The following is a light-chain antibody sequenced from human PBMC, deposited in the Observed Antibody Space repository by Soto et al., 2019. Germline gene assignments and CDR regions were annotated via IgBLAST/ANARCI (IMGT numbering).Light chain of an antibody. Sequence: IQMTQSPSTLSASVGDRVTITCRASQTISSWLAWYQQKPGKAPKLLIYKASTLKSGVPSRFSGSGSGTEFTLTISSLQPDDFATYYCQHYNSYSEEFGQGTKVDI. CDR3: QHYNSYSEE. J-gene: IGKJ1*01. V-gene: IGKV1-5*03. CDR1: QTISSW. CDR2: KAS.